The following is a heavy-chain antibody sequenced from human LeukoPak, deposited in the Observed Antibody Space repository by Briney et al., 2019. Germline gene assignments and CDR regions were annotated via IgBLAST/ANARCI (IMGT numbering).Heavy chain of an antibody. V-gene: IGHV4-59*01. CDR3: ARGPNYSNFGSAYYYYMDV. J-gene: IGHJ6*03. CDR1: GGSINGYY. Sequence: SETLSLTCTVSGGSINGYYWSWIRQPPGKGLEWIGYVFYSGTTHYNPSLKSRVTISADTSKNQFSLKLRSVTAADTAVYYCARGPNYSNFGSAYYYYMDVWGKGTTVTVSS. D-gene: IGHD4-11*01. CDR2: VFYSGTT.